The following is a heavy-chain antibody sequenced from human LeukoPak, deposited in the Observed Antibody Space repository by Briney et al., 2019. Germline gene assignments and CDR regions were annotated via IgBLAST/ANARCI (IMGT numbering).Heavy chain of an antibody. CDR1: GFSLSTSGMC. V-gene: IGHV2-70*11. D-gene: IGHD3-22*01. J-gene: IGHJ4*02. Sequence: SGPTLVNPTQTLTLTCTFSGFSLSTSGMCVSWIRQPPGKALEWLARIDWDDNKYYSTSLKTRLTISKDTSKNQVVLTMTNMDPEDTATYYCARINLFDSSGYHYVTDFWGQGTLVTVTS. CDR3: ARINLFDSSGYHYVTDF. CDR2: IDWDDNK.